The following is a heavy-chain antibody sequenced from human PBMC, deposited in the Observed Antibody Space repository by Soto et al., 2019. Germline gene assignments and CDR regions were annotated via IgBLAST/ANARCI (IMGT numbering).Heavy chain of an antibody. Sequence: GESLKISCKGSGYSFTSYWIGWVRQMPGKGLEWMGIIYPGDSDTRYSPSFQGQVTTSADKSISTAYLQWSSLKASDTAMYYCASSSHYYDSSGYYDAFDIWGQGTMVTVSS. CDR2: IYPGDSDT. J-gene: IGHJ3*02. D-gene: IGHD3-22*01. CDR3: ASSSHYYDSSGYYDAFDI. V-gene: IGHV5-51*01. CDR1: GYSFTSYW.